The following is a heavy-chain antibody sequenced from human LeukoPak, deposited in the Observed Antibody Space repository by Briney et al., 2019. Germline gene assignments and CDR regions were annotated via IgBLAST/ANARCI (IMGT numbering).Heavy chain of an antibody. CDR3: ATLVIGYCSSTSCHLNWFDP. V-gene: IGHV4-34*01. J-gene: IGHJ5*02. D-gene: IGHD2-2*01. Sequence: SETLSLTCAVYGGSFSGYYWSWIRQPPGKGLKWIGEINHSGSTNYNPSLKSRVTISVDTSKNQFSLKLSSVTAADTAVYYCATLVIGYCSSTSCHLNWFDPWGQGTLVTVSS. CDR1: GGSFSGYY. CDR2: INHSGST.